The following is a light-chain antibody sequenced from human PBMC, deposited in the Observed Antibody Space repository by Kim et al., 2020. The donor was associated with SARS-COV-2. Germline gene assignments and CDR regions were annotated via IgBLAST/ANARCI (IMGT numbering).Light chain of an antibody. CDR3: HQYSIYWT. J-gene: IGKJ1*01. CDR2: GAS. V-gene: IGKV1-13*02. CDR1: QGISSA. Sequence: SASVGDRVTITCRASQGISSALAWYQQKPGKAPKLVIYGASNLESAVPSRFSGSGSGTEFTLTITSLQPDDVATYYCHQYSIYWTFGQGTKVDIK.